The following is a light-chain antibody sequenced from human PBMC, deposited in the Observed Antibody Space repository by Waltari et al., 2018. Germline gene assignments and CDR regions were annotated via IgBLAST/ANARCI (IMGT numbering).Light chain of an antibody. CDR3: MQLTQWPWT. CDR1: QSLLSSDGNTY. Sequence: DAVLTQSPLSLPVTLGQPASISCRPSQSLLSSDGNTYLSWFQLRPGQSPRRLIYKVFNRDSGVPDRFSGSGSGTDFTLKISRVEAEDVGDYYCMQLTQWPWTFGQGTKVEIK. V-gene: IGKV2-30*01. CDR2: KVF. J-gene: IGKJ1*01.